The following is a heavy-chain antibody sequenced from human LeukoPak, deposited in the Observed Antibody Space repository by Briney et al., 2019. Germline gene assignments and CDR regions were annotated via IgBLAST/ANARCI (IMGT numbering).Heavy chain of an antibody. J-gene: IGHJ4*02. CDR1: GGSFSGYY. Sequence: SETLSLTCAVYGGSFSGYYWSWIRQPPGKGLEWIGEINHSGSTNYNPSLKSRVTISVDTSKNQFSLKLSSVTAAGTAVYYCAGADVVVTAPIDYWGQGTLVTVSS. D-gene: IGHD2-21*02. V-gene: IGHV4-34*01. CDR2: INHSGST. CDR3: AGADVVVTAPIDY.